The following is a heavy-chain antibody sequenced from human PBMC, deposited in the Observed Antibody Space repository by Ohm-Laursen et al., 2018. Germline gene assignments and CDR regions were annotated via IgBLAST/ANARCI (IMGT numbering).Heavy chain of an antibody. J-gene: IGHJ1*01. D-gene: IGHD2-15*01. CDR2: IWYDGSNK. CDR1: GFIFRNFG. Sequence: SLRLSCTAPGFIFRNFGMHWVRQAPGKGLEWVAAIWYDGSNKYYADSVKGRFTISRDNSKNTLYLQMNSLRAEDTAVYYCARARAYCSGGSCYPQYFQHWGQGTLVTVSS. V-gene: IGHV3-33*01. CDR3: ARARAYCSGGSCYPQYFQH.